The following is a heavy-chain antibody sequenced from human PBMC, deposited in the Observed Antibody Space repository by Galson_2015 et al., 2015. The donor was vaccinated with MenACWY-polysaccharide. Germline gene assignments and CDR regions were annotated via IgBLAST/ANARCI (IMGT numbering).Heavy chain of an antibody. D-gene: IGHD6-19*01. CDR3: AKVAVAGPMSFFDY. Sequence: SLRLSCAASGFTFSSYAMSWVRQAPGKGLEWVSTVSGSGSSTYYADSVKGRFTISRDNFKNTLYLQMGSLRAEDTAVYYCAKVAVAGPMSFFDYWGQGTLVTVSS. CDR2: VSGSGSST. J-gene: IGHJ4*02. V-gene: IGHV3-23*01. CDR1: GFTFSSYA.